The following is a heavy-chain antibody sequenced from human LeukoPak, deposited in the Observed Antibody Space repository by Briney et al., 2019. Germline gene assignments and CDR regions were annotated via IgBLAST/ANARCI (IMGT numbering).Heavy chain of an antibody. Sequence: GGSLRLSCAASGFTFSRYDMHWVRQATGKGLEWVSGIGTAGDTYYAGSVKGRFTISRESAKNSLYLQMNSLTAGDTAVYYCAGAGSETQWRAFDFWGQGALVTVFS. J-gene: IGHJ4*02. CDR1: GFTFSRYD. CDR3: AGAGSETQWRAFDF. CDR2: IGTAGDT. D-gene: IGHD6-19*01. V-gene: IGHV3-13*01.